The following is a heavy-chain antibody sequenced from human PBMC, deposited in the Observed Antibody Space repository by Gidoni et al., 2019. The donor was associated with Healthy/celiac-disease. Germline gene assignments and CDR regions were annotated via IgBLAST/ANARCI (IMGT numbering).Heavy chain of an antibody. V-gene: IGHV3-23*01. J-gene: IGHJ3*02. CDR3: AKDQGSSSWYVPGAAFDI. CDR2: ISGSGGST. CDR1: GFTFSSYA. Sequence: EVQLLESGGGLVQPGGSLRLYCAAVGFTFSSYAMSWVRKAPGKGVEWVSAISGSGGSTYYADSVKGLFTISRDNSKNTLYLQMNSLRAEDTAVYYCAKDQGSSSWYVPGAAFDIWGQGTMVTVSS. D-gene: IGHD6-13*01.